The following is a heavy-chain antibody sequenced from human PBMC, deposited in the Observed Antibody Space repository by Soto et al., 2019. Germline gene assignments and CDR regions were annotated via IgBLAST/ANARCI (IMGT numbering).Heavy chain of an antibody. Sequence: GGSLRLSCAASGFTFSSYGMHWVRQAPGKGLEWVAVIWYDGSNKYYADSVKGRFTISRDNSKNTLYLQMNSLRAEDTAVYYCARGMVTTTGAFDIWGQGTMVTVSS. V-gene: IGHV3-33*01. CDR1: GFTFSSYG. D-gene: IGHD4-17*01. CDR3: ARGMVTTTGAFDI. CDR2: IWYDGSNK. J-gene: IGHJ3*02.